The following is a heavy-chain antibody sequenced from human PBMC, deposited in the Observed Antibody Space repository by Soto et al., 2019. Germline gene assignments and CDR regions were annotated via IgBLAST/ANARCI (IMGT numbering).Heavy chain of an antibody. J-gene: IGHJ6*02. CDR3: TRDAPGERPDYSYHYGMDV. CDR2: IYSGGKT. CDR1: GLSVSTNF. Sequence: QLVESGGGLIQPGESLKLSCAASGLSVSTNFMSWVRQAPGKGLEWLAVIYSGGKTFYSDSVKGRFSISTDNYKNTLSLQKNSLRAEDTAVYYCTRDAPGERPDYSYHYGMDVWGQGPTATASS. V-gene: IGHV3-53*01.